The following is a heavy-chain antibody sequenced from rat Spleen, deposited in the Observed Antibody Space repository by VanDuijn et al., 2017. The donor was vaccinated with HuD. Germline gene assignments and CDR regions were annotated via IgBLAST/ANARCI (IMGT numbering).Heavy chain of an antibody. Sequence: EVQLMESGGGLVQPGRSLKLSCITSGFTFSDYAMAWVRQAPKKGLEWVATIIYDGSSTYYRDSVKGRFTISRDNAKSTLYLQMDSLRSEDTATYYCARQLAAISRRDFDYWGQGVMVTVSS. J-gene: IGHJ2*01. CDR1: GFTFSDYA. D-gene: IGHD1-2*01. CDR3: ARQLAAISRRDFDY. V-gene: IGHV5-17*01. CDR2: IIYDGSST.